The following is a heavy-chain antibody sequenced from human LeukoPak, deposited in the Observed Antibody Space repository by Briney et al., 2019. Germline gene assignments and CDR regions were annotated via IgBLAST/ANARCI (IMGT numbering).Heavy chain of an antibody. J-gene: IGHJ4*02. V-gene: IGHV1-18*01. D-gene: IGHD3-9*01. CDR1: GYTFTSYG. CDR3: ARDSPRYFDWLLDY. Sequence: GTSVKVSCTASGYTFTSYGISWVRQAPGQGLEWMGWISAYNGNTNYAQKLQGRVTMTTDTSTSTAYMELRSLRSDDTAVYYCARDSPRYFDWLLDYWGQGTLVTVSS. CDR2: ISAYNGNT.